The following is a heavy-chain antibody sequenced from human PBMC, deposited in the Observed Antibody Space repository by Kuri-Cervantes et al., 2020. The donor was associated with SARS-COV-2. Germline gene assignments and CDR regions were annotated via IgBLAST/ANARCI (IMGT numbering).Heavy chain of an antibody. D-gene: IGHD6-19*01. J-gene: IGHJ6*02. CDR3: AKDEQCLVHRYYYYCMDV. V-gene: IGHV3-30*18. CDR2: IAYDGSNK. CDR1: GFTFSSYG. Sequence: LSLTCAASGFTFSSYGMHWVRQAPGKGLEWVADIAYDGSNKYYADAVKGRFTISRENSENTLYLQMDSLRAEDTAVYYCAKDEQCLVHRYYYYCMDVWGQGTTVTVSS.